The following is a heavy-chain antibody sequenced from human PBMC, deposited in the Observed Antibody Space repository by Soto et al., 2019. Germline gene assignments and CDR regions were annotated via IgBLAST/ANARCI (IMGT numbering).Heavy chain of an antibody. J-gene: IGHJ5*02. Sequence: GGSLRLSCAASGFTFSSYSMNWVRQAPGKGLEWVSSISWNGASLGYADSVKGRFTISRDNAKNTLYLQMNSLRAEDTAVYYCAKEPDGSSWSNWFDPWGQGTLVTVSS. CDR3: AKEPDGSSWSNWFDP. CDR1: GFTFSSYS. V-gene: IGHV3-23*01. D-gene: IGHD6-13*01. CDR2: ISWNGASL.